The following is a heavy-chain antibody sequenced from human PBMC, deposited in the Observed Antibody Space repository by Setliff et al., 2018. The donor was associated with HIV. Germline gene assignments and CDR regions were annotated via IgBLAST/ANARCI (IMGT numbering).Heavy chain of an antibody. Sequence: PVGSLRLSCAASGFSISDFWMSWVRQAPGKGLEWVANIKEDGSEQYYMDSVKGRFTISRDNAKNSLYLQMNSLRAEDTAVYYCAREPHELRYFDWLLYPAYYYYGMDVWGQGTTVTVSS. CDR1: GFSISDFW. CDR2: IKEDGSEQ. V-gene: IGHV3-7*01. J-gene: IGHJ6*02. D-gene: IGHD3-9*01. CDR3: AREPHELRYFDWLLYPAYYYYGMDV.